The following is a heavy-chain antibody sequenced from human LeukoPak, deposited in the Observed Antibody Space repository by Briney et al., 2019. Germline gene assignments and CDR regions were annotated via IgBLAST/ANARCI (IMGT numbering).Heavy chain of an antibody. CDR1: GYSISSGYY. J-gene: IGHJ4*02. D-gene: IGHD3-22*01. CDR2: IYHSGST. V-gene: IGHV4-38-2*02. Sequence: PSETLSLTCTVSGYSISSGYYWGWIRQPPGKGLEGIGSIYHSGSTYYNPSLKSRVTISVDTSKNQFSLKLSSVTAADTAVYYCAREGYYYDSSGYYYCWGQGTLVTVSS. CDR3: AREGYYYDSSGYYYC.